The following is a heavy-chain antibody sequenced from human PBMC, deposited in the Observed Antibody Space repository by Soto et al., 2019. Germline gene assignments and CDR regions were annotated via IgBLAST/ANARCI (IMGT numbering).Heavy chain of an antibody. CDR3: ARFGVGQLYDY. J-gene: IGHJ4*02. CDR2: IGTAGDT. Sequence: EVPLVESGGGLVQPGGSLRLSCAASGFTFSSYDMHWVRQATGKGLEWVSAIGTAGDTYYPGSVKGRFTISRENAKTSLYLQMNSRRAGDTAVYYCARFGVGQLYDYWGQGTLVTVSS. V-gene: IGHV3-13*04. CDR1: GFTFSSYD. D-gene: IGHD6-13*01.